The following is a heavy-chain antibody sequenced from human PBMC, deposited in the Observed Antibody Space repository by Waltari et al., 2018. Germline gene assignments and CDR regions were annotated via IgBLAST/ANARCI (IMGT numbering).Heavy chain of an antibody. CDR2: IRGYDGDT. CDR1: GSTFSNAG. D-gene: IGHD3-22*01. CDR3: ARLYDASAYYNTYLDP. Sequence: QVQLVQSGAEVRTPGASVKVSCKASGSTFSNAGLAWVRQAPGQGLEWMGWIRGYDGDTKYAREFEGRLTVTTDTSTNTAHMELRSLRSDDTAVYYCARLYDASAYYNTYLDPWGQGALVTVSS. V-gene: IGHV1-18*01. J-gene: IGHJ5*02.